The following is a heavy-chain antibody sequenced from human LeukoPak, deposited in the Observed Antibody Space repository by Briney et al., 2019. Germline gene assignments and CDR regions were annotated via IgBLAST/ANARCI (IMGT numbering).Heavy chain of an antibody. J-gene: IGHJ4*02. D-gene: IGHD6-19*01. CDR2: FDSENNKM. Sequence: ASVKVSCKISGYSLSDLSIHWVREAPGEGLEWMGGFDSENNKMVYSQKFQGRVTITEDTSADTASMELTSLRFGNKAVYLATDRVYRSSGRSWGFFDYWGQGTLVIVSS. V-gene: IGHV1-24*01. CDR3: TDRVYRSSGRSWGFFDY. CDR1: GYSLSDLS.